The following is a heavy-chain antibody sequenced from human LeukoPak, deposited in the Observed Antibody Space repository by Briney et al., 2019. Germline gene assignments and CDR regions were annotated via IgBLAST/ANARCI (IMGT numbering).Heavy chain of an antibody. V-gene: IGHV3-30*09. Sequence: GGSLRLSRAASGFSFSSYSIHWVRQAPGKGLEWVAVKNFALSVKGRFAISRDNSKNTLFLQMNNLRSEDTALYCVSPTADYPFLYYFDSWGQGTLVTVSS. D-gene: IGHD5-12*01. J-gene: IGHJ4*02. CDR1: GFSFSSYS. CDR2: K. CDR3: SPTADYPFLYYFDS.